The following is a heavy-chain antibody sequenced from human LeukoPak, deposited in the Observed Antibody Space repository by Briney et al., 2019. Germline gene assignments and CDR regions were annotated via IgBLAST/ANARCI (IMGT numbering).Heavy chain of an antibody. D-gene: IGHD3-22*01. CDR2: IYYSGST. CDR1: GGSISSSSYY. Sequence: KPSETLSLTCTVSGGSISSSSYYWGWIRQPPGKGLEWIGSIYYSGSTYYNPSLKSRVTISVDTSKNQFSLKLSSVIAADTAVYYCARAEGGIVVVITWGQGTLVTVSS. J-gene: IGHJ5*02. V-gene: IGHV4-39*01. CDR3: ARAEGGIVVVIT.